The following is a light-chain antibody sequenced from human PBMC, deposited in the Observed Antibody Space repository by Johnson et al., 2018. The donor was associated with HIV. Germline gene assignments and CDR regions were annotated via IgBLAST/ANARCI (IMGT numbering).Light chain of an antibody. J-gene: IGLJ1*01. V-gene: IGLV1-51*01. CDR1: SSNIGNNF. CDR3: GTWDNSLNVYV. CDR2: DNN. Sequence: SVLTQPPSVSAAPGQKVTISCSGSSSNIGNNFISWYQQLPGSAPKLLIYDNNKRPSGIPDRFSGSKSGTSATLGITGLQTGDEADYYCGTWDNSLNVYVFGTWTKVTVL.